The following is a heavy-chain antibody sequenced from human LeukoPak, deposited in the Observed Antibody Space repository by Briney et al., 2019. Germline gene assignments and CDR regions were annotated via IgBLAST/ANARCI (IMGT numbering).Heavy chain of an antibody. V-gene: IGHV3-21*01. CDR2: ISSSSSYI. CDR3: ARARVGLGYCSGGSCYGEAY. D-gene: IGHD2-15*01. J-gene: IGHJ4*02. Sequence: GGSLGLSCAASGFTFSSYSMNWVRQAPGKGLEWVSSISSSSSYIYYADSVKGRFTISRDNAKNSLYLQMNSLRAEDTAVYCCARARVGLGYCSGGSCYGEAYWGQGTLVTVSS. CDR1: GFTFSSYS.